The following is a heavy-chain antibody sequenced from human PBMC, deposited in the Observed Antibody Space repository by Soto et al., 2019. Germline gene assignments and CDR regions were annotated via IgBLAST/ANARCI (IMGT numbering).Heavy chain of an antibody. Sequence: QVQLVQSGAEVKKPRSSVKVSCKASGGTFSSYAISWVRQAPGQGLEWMGGIIPIFGTANYAQKFQGRVTITADESTSTAYMELSSLRSEDTAVYYCARVGYCSSTSCYAGWFDPWGQGTLVTVSS. CDR2: IIPIFGTA. D-gene: IGHD2-2*01. CDR1: GGTFSSYA. V-gene: IGHV1-69*01. J-gene: IGHJ5*02. CDR3: ARVGYCSSTSCYAGWFDP.